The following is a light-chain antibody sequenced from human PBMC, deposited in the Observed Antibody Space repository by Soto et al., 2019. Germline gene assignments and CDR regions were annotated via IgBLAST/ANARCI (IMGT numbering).Light chain of an antibody. V-gene: IGKV3-15*01. CDR2: GAS. CDR3: QSYNDWPFT. Sequence: EIVMTQSPATLSVSPGERVTLSCRASESLSTYLVWYQQKPGQAPRLLIYGASTKATGIPARFSGSGSATDFTLTISSLQSEDFAVYYCQSYNDWPFTFGQGTRLEIK. CDR1: ESLSTY. J-gene: IGKJ5*01.